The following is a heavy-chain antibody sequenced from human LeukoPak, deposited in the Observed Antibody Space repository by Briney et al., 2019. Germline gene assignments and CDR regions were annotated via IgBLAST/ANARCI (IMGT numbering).Heavy chain of an antibody. Sequence: ASVRVSCKVSGYSLTELSMQWVRQAPGKGLECLGGFDPEEAKMVYAQKFQGRVTMTRNTSIGTAYMELSSLRSEDTAVYYCARGSASGSHRTSWGQGALVTVSS. CDR3: ARGSASGSHRTS. V-gene: IGHV1-24*01. CDR1: GYSLTELS. D-gene: IGHD3-10*01. CDR2: FDPEEAKM. J-gene: IGHJ5*02.